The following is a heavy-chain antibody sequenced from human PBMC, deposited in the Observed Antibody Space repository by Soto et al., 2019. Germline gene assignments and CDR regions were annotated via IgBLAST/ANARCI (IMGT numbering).Heavy chain of an antibody. J-gene: IGHJ6*02. D-gene: IGHD2-15*01. V-gene: IGHV3-30*18. CDR2: ISYDGSNK. Sequence: VQLVESGGGVVQPGRSLRLSCAASGFTFSSYGMHWVRQAPGKGLEWGAVISYDGSNKYYADSVTGRFTISRDNSKNTLYLQMNSLRAEDTAVYYCAKEGGQKLYYYYGMDVWGQGTTVTVSS. CDR3: AKEGGQKLYYYYGMDV. CDR1: GFTFSSYG.